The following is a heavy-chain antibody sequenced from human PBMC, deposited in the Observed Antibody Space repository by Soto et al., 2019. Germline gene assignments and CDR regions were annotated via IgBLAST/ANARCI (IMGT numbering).Heavy chain of an antibody. J-gene: IGHJ6*03. CDR2: IYSGGST. V-gene: IGHV3-53*04. CDR1: GFTVSSNY. D-gene: IGHD3-10*01. Sequence: GGSLRLSCAASGFTVSSNYMSWVRQAPGKGLEWVSVIYSGGSTYYADSVKGRFTISRHNSKNTLYLQMNSLRAEDTAVYYCARAKNYYGSGSRYYYYMDVWGKGTTVTVSS. CDR3: ARAKNYYGSGSRYYYYMDV.